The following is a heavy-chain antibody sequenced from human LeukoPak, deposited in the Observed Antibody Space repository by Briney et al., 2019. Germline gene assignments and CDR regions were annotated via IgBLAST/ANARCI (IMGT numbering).Heavy chain of an antibody. CDR1: GYSISSGYF. V-gene: IGHV4-38-2*02. CDR3: ARAYSSSWYFNWFDP. CDR2: IYNSGST. Sequence: SETLSLSCTVSGYSISSGYFWGWIRQPPGQGLEWIGTIYNSGSTYYSASLESRVTISVDTSKNQFSLKLSSVTAADTAVYYCARAYSSSWYFNWFDPWGQGTLVTVSS. D-gene: IGHD6-13*01. J-gene: IGHJ5*02.